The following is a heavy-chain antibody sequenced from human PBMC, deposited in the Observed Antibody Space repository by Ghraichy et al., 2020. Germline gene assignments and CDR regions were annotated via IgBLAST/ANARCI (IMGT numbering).Heavy chain of an antibody. J-gene: IGHJ4*02. Sequence: SENLSLTCTVSGGSISSSSYYWGWIRQPPGKGLEWIGSIYYSGSTYYNPSLKSRVTISVDTSKNQFSLKLSSVTAADTAVYYCARQGVGVVVAATLGTFDYWGQGTLVTVSS. CDR1: GGSISSSSYY. CDR3: ARQGVGVVVAATLGTFDY. CDR2: IYYSGST. V-gene: IGHV4-39*01. D-gene: IGHD2-15*01.